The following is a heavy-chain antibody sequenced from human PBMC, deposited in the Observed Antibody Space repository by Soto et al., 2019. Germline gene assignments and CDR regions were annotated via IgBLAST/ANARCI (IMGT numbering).Heavy chain of an antibody. CDR3: ARVIAAAGQDWFDP. CDR2: ISAYNGNT. D-gene: IGHD6-13*01. CDR1: GYTFPSYG. Sequence: ASVKVSCKASGYTFPSYGISWVRQAPGQGLEWMGWISAYNGNTNYAQKLQGRVTMTTDTSTSTAYMELRSLRSDDTAVYYCARVIAAAGQDWFDPWGQGTLVTVSS. J-gene: IGHJ5*02. V-gene: IGHV1-18*01.